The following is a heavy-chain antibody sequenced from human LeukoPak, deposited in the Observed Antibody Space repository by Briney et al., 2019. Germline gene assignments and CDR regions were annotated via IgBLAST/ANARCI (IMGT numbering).Heavy chain of an antibody. CDR3: AKASDYSNPHYYYYYMDV. CDR1: GFTFSSYA. Sequence: GGSLRLSCAASGFTFSSYAMSWVRQAPGKGLEWVSAISGSGGSTYYADSVKGRFTISRDNSKSTLYLQMNSLRAEDTAVYYCAKASDYSNPHYYYYYMDVWGKGTTVTVSS. D-gene: IGHD4-11*01. J-gene: IGHJ6*03. CDR2: ISGSGGST. V-gene: IGHV3-23*01.